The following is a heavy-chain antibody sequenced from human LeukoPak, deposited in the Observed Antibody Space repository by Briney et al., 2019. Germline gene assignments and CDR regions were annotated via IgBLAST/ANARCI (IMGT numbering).Heavy chain of an antibody. V-gene: IGHV1-69*13. CDR1: GGTFSSYA. J-gene: IGHJ4*02. D-gene: IGHD6-13*01. CDR3: ARDRQQLVLNYFDY. CDR2: IIPIFGTA. Sequence: ASVKVSCKASGGTFSSYAISWVRQAPGQGLEWMGGIIPIFGTANYAQKFQGRVTITADESTSTAYMELSSLRSEDTAVYYCARDRQQLVLNYFDYWGQGTLVTVSS.